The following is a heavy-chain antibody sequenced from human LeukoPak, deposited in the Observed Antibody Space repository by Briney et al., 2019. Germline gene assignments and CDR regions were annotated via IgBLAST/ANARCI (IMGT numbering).Heavy chain of an antibody. V-gene: IGHV3-13*01. Sequence: GGSLRLSCSASGFAFSSHDMHWVRQLAGEGLEWVSTIGVAGDTYYPGSAEGRFTVPREKGKNSLYLQMNSLRAGDTALYYCLRSLCGNGICHHAFDMWGQGTMVTVSS. D-gene: IGHD3-9*01. CDR1: GFAFSSHD. CDR3: LRSLCGNGICHHAFDM. J-gene: IGHJ3*02. CDR2: IGVAGDT.